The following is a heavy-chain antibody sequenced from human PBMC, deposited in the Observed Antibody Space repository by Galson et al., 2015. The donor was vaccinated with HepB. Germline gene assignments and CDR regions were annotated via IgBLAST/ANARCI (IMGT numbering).Heavy chain of an antibody. CDR3: AGDGYYDSSGEAFDI. J-gene: IGHJ3*02. D-gene: IGHD3-22*01. Sequence: SLRLSCAASGFTFSSYAMHWVRQAPGKGLERVAVISYDGSNKYYADSVKGRFTISRDNSKNTLYLQMNSLRAEDTAVYYCAGDGYYDSSGEAFDIWGQGTMVTVSS. CDR1: GFTFSSYA. V-gene: IGHV3-30-3*01. CDR2: ISYDGSNK.